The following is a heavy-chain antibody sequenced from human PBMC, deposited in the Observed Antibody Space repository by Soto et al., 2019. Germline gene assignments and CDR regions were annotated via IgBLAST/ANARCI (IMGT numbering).Heavy chain of an antibody. CDR3: AKADCSSSSCYTVDH. J-gene: IGHJ4*02. CDR2: ISGDDSGI. V-gene: IGHV3-43*01. CDR1: GFNFEDYT. D-gene: IGHD2-2*02. Sequence: PGGSLRLSCAASGFNFEDYTMHWVRQPPGKGLEWVSLISGDDSGIRYADAVKGRFTISRDNSKNSLYLQMSSLTTEDTALYFCAKADCSSSSCYTVDHWGQGTLVTVSS.